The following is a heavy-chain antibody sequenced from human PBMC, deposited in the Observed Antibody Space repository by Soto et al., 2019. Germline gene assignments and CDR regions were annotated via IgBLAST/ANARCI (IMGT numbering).Heavy chain of an antibody. CDR3: ATVHNTSRSFDY. CDR2: TGISGRTT. J-gene: IGHJ4*02. Sequence: GGSLRLSCAASGFSVNTYAMSWVRQAPGKGLEWVSTTGISGRTTYYADSVKGRFTVSRDDSKNTLDLQMSSLRAEDTAVYYCATVHNTSRSFDYWGQGTLVTVS. CDR1: GFSVNTYA. V-gene: IGHV3-23*01. D-gene: IGHD1-20*01.